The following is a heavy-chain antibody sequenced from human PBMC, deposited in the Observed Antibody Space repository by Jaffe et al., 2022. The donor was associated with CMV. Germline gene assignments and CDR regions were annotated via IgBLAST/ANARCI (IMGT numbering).Heavy chain of an antibody. V-gene: IGHV4-31*11. J-gene: IGHJ6*02. CDR2: IYYSGST. CDR3: ARDYYYGIDF. CDR1: GGSISSSGQY. Sequence: QVQLRESGPGLVKPSQTLSLTCAVSGGSISSSGQYWSWFRQLPGKGLEWIGYIYYSGSTYYNPSLKSRVTMSVDTSNNQFSLKLTSVTAADTAVYYCARDYYYGIDFWGQGTTVTVSS.